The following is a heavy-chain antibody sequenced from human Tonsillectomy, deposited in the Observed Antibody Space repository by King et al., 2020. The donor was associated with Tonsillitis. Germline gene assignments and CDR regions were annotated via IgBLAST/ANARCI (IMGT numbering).Heavy chain of an antibody. D-gene: IGHD2-2*01. Sequence: VQLVESGGGLVQPGGSLRLSCAASGFTFSSYEINWVRQAPGKGLQWVSYISSSGTTIYYADSVKGRFTISRANAQNSLFLQMNSLRAEETAVYYCARTSTTSSLAFDIWGQGTMVTVSS. J-gene: IGHJ3*02. V-gene: IGHV3-48*03. CDR2: ISSSGTTI. CDR3: ARTSTTSSLAFDI. CDR1: GFTFSSYE.